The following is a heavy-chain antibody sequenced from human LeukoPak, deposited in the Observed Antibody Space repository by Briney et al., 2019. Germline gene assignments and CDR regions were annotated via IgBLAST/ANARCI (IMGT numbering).Heavy chain of an antibody. J-gene: IGHJ4*02. CDR2: ISSSSSYI. Sequence: GGSLRLSCAASGFTFSSYSMNWVRQAPGKGLEWVSSISSSSSYIYYADSVKGRFTISRDNAKNSPYLQMNSLRAEDTAVYYCAIESNQGYYFDYWGQGTLVTVSS. CDR1: GFTFSSYS. V-gene: IGHV3-21*01. CDR3: AIESNQGYYFDY.